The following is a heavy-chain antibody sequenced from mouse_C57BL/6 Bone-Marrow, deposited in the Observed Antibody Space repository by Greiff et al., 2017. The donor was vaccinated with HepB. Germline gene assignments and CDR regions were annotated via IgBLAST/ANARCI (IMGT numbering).Heavy chain of an antibody. D-gene: IGHD2-5*01. CDR1: GYTFTDYN. Sequence: EVQLQQSGPELVKPGASVKIPCKASGYTFTDYNMDWVKQSHGKSLEWIGDINPNNGGTIYNQKFKGKATLTVDKSSSTAYMELRSLTSEDTAVYYCARRGYSNYDRFAYWGQGTLVTVSA. V-gene: IGHV1-18*01. CDR3: ARRGYSNYDRFAY. CDR2: INPNNGGT. J-gene: IGHJ3*01.